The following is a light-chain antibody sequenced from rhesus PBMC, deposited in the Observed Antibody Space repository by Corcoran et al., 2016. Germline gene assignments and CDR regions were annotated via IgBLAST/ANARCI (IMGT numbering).Light chain of an antibody. CDR3: QQYYAYPLT. V-gene: IGKV1-44*03. Sequence: DIQMTQSPSALSASIGDRVTISCRASQNIYTNVAWYQQKQGKAPEFLIYAVSTLQTGIPSRFSGIGSWTDFTLPIRSLQPEDSATYFCQQYYAYPLTFGGGTKVEIK. CDR2: AVS. J-gene: IGKJ4*01. CDR1: QNIYTN.